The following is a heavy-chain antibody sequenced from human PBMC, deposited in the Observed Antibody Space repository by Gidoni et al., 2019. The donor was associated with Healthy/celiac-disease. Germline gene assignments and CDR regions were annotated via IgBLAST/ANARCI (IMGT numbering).Heavy chain of an antibody. J-gene: IGHJ6*02. CDR1: GFTFSSYW. D-gene: IGHD3-3*01. Sequence: EVQLVESGGGLVQPGGSLRLSCAASGFTFSSYWMSWVRQAPGKGLEWVANIKQDGSEKYYVDSVKGRFTISRDNAKNSLYLQMNSLRAEDTAVYYCARDPRYYGDYGMDVWGQGTTVTVSS. V-gene: IGHV3-7*01. CDR3: ARDPRYYGDYGMDV. CDR2: IKQDGSEK.